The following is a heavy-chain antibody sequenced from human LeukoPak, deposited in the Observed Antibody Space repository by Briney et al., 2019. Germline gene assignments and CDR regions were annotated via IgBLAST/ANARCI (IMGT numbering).Heavy chain of an antibody. J-gene: IGHJ5*02. CDR2: MNPNSGNT. CDR1: GYTFTSYD. Sequence: GASVKVSCKASGYTFTSYDIDWVRQATGQGLEWMGWMNPNSGNTGYAQKFQGRVTMTRNTSISTAYMELSRLRSEDTAVYYCARGYYYGSGSYYDTSYNWFDPWGQGTLVTVSS. D-gene: IGHD3-10*01. V-gene: IGHV1-8*01. CDR3: ARGYYYGSGSYYDTSYNWFDP.